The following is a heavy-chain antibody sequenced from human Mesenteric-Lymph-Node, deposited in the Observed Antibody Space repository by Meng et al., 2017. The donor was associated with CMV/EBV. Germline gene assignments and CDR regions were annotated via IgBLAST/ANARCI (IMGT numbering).Heavy chain of an antibody. CDR2: IFYTGRT. D-gene: IGHD1-7*01. V-gene: IGHV4-31*02. CDR3: ARERISTATSDDY. CDR1: GGSISGGCAY. J-gene: IGHJ4*02. Sequence: VSGGSISGGCAYWSWIRQHPGKGLEWIGYIFYTGRTYYNPSLKSRVTISIDTSKNQFSLKLSSVTAADTAVYYCARERISTATSDDYWGQGTLVTVSS.